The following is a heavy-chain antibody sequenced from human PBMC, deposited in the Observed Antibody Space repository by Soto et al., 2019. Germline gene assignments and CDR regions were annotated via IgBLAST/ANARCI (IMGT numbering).Heavy chain of an antibody. D-gene: IGHD2-15*01. J-gene: IGHJ4*02. CDR2: IYPGDSDA. CDR1: VYSFTRHW. Sequence: PGESLKISCKANVYSFTRHWIGWVRQQPGKGLEWVAVIYPGDSDARYSPSFQGQVTISADNSINTVYLQWSSLKASDTAIYFCARQDIVTAPVRAVYFDSWGQGTPVTVSS. CDR3: ARQDIVTAPVRAVYFDS. V-gene: IGHV5-51*01.